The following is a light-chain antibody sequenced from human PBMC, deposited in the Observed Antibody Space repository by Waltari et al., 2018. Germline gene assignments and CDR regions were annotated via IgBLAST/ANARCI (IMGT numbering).Light chain of an antibody. CDR2: SNN. Sequence: QSVLTQPPSAFCTPGPRATLSCSASGPTIGTNTVNWCQLLPGTAPKLLIYSNNQRPSGVPDRFSGSKSGTSASLAISGLQSEDEADYYCAAWDDSLNLVVFGGGTKLTVL. CDR3: AAWDDSLNLVV. V-gene: IGLV1-44*01. J-gene: IGLJ2*01. CDR1: GPTIGTNT.